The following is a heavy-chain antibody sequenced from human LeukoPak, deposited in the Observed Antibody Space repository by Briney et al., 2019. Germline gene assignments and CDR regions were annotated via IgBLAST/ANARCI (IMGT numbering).Heavy chain of an antibody. CDR3: GTWTTVAKYFDY. V-gene: IGHV3-21*01. D-gene: IGHD4-17*01. CDR2: ITSSSDYK. J-gene: IGHJ4*02. Sequence: GGSLRLSCAASGFTFSTHSMNWVRQAPGKGLEWVSSITSSSDYKYYAESVKGRFTISRDNAQNSLYLQTSSLRAEDTAVYYCGTWTTVAKYFDYWGQGTLVTVSS. CDR1: GFTFSTHS.